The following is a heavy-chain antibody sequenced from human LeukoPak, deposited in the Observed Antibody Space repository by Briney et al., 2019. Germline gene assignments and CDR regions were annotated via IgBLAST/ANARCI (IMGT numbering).Heavy chain of an antibody. V-gene: IGHV4-59*08. CDR2: IYYSGST. CDR3: ARLRRFGELLVYFDY. D-gene: IGHD3-10*01. Sequence: SETLSLTCTVSGGSISSYYWSWIRQPPGKGLEWIGYIYYSGSTNYNPSLKSRVTISVDTSKNQFSLKLSSVTAADTAVYYCARLRRFGELLVYFDYWGQGTLVTVSS. J-gene: IGHJ4*02. CDR1: GGSISSYY.